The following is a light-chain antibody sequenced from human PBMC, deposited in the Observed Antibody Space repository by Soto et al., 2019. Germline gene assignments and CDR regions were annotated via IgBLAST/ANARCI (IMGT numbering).Light chain of an antibody. CDR3: ATWDNSLSGGV. CDR2: DNS. CDR1: ISNIGNNY. J-gene: IGLJ2*01. V-gene: IGLV1-51*01. Sequence: QSALTQPPSVSAAPGQKVTISCSGSISNIGNNYVSWYQHLPGAAPKLLIYDNSERPSGIPGRFSGSKSGTSATLGITGLQTGDEAHYYCATWDNSLSGGVFGGGTKLTVL.